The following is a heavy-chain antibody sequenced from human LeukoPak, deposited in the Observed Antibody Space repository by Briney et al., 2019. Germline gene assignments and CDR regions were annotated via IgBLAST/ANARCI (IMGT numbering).Heavy chain of an antibody. CDR3: ARRITFGGVIPFDY. CDR2: INHSGST. V-gene: IGHV4-34*01. Sequence: PSETLSLTCAVYGGSFSGYYWSWIRQPPGKGLEWIGEINHSGSTNYNPSLKSRVTISVDTSKNQFSLKLSSVTAADTAVYYCARRITFGGVIPFDYWGQGTLVTVSS. J-gene: IGHJ4*02. CDR1: GGSFSGYY. D-gene: IGHD3-16*02.